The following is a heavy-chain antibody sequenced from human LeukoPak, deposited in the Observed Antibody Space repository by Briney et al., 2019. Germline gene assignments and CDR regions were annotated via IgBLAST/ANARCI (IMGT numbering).Heavy chain of an antibody. CDR1: GGSISSYY. CDR2: IYYSGST. J-gene: IGHJ6*03. D-gene: IGHD6-6*01. V-gene: IGHV4-59*01. CDR3: ARVTYTIAARYYYYMDV. Sequence: SETLSLTCTVSGGSISSYYWSWIRQPPGKGPEWIGYIYYSGSTNYNPSLKSRVTISVDTSKNQFSLKLSSVTAADTAVYYCARVTYTIAARYYYYMDVWGKGTTVTVSS.